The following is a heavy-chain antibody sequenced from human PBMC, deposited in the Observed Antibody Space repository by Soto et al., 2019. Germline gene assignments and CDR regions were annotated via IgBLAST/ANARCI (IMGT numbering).Heavy chain of an antibody. CDR2: ISGSSDTI. CDR1: GFTLSSYN. CDR3: ARDHGGSTWFVGIYYYFGVDV. D-gene: IGHD6-13*01. V-gene: IGHV3-48*02. Sequence: GGSLRLSCAASGFTLSSYNMNWVRQVPGKGLEWVSYISGSSDTIYYADSVKGRFTISRDNAKNSLYLQMDSLRDEDTAVYYCARDHGGSTWFVGIYYYFGVDVWGQGTTVTVSS. J-gene: IGHJ6*02.